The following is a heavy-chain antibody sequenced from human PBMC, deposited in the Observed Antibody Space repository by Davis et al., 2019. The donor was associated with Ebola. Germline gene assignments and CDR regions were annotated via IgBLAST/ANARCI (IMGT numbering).Heavy chain of an antibody. J-gene: IGHJ2*01. CDR2: INTGDGHT. D-gene: IGHD6-13*01. CDR3: ARLAAAAGFWFFDL. CDR1: GYTFTSYG. V-gene: IGHV1-3*04. Sequence: ASVKVSCKASGYTFTSYGISWVRQAPGQRLEWMGWINTGDGHTEYSQNFQGRVTITRNTSASTVYMELSSLRSEDTAVYYCARLAAAAGFWFFDLWGRGTLVTVSS.